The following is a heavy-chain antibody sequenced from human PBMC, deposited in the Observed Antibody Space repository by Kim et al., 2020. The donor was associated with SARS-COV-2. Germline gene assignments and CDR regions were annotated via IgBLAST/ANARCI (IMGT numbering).Heavy chain of an antibody. Sequence: GGSLRLSCAASGFTFSSYGMHWVRQAPGKGLEWVAVISYDGSNKYYADSVKGRFTISRDNSKNTLYLQMNSLRAEDTAVYYCAKGLGGGYYYAMDVWGQGPTHTVPS. CDR2: ISYDGSNK. J-gene: IGHJ6*02. D-gene: IGHD2-15*01. V-gene: IGHV3-30*18. CDR3: AKGLGGGYYYAMDV. CDR1: GFTFSSYG.